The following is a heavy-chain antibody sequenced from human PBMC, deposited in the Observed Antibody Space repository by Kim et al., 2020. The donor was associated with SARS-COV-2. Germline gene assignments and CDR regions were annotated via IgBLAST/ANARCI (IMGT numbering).Heavy chain of an antibody. CDR3: ARDGLTIFGVVTFDY. CDR2: ISSSGSTI. Sequence: GGSLRLSCAASGFTFSDYYMSWIRQAPGKGLEWVSYISSSGSTIYYADSVKDRFTISRDNAKNSLYLQMNSLRAEDTAVYYCARDGLTIFGVVTFDYWGQGTLVTVSS. J-gene: IGHJ4*02. D-gene: IGHD3-3*01. V-gene: IGHV3-11*01. CDR1: GFTFSDYY.